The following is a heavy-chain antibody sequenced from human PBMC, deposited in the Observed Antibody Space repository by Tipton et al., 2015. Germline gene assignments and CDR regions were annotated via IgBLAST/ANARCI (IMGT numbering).Heavy chain of an antibody. D-gene: IGHD3-10*01. J-gene: IGHJ1*01. CDR1: GGSITRSPYY. Sequence: LRLSCTVSGGSITRSPYYWGWVRQPPGKGLEWIGSVYYSGSAYYSPSLKSRLIISLDTSKNHFSLQLTSVTAADTAVYFCATERVQQWAVRGYFQHWAQGTLVTVSS. CDR2: VYYSGSA. V-gene: IGHV4-39*02. CDR3: ATERVQQWAVRGYFQH.